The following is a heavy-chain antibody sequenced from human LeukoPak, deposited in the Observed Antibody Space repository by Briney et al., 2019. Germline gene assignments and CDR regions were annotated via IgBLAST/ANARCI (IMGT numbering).Heavy chain of an antibody. CDR3: ARYTAMVTGFDY. Sequence: SETLSLTCTVSGGSISSYYWSWIRQPPGKGLEWIGYIYYSGSTNYNPSLKSRVTISVGTSKNQFSLKLSSVTAADTAVYYCARYTAMVTGFDYWGQGTLVTVSS. CDR2: IYYSGST. D-gene: IGHD5-18*01. CDR1: GGSISSYY. V-gene: IGHV4-59*01. J-gene: IGHJ4*02.